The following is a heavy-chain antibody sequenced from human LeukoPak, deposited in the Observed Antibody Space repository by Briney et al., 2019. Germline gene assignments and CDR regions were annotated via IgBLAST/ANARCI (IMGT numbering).Heavy chain of an antibody. CDR2: IGTAGDT. Sequence: GSLRLSCAASGFTFDDYAMHWVRQAAGKGLEWVSAIGTAGDTYYPGSVKGRFTISRENAKNSSYLQMNSLSAGDTAVYYCASSPAYSSSWYAIDNWGQGTLVTVSS. CDR3: ASSPAYSSSWYAIDN. CDR1: GFTFDDYA. V-gene: IGHV3-13*01. D-gene: IGHD6-13*01. J-gene: IGHJ4*02.